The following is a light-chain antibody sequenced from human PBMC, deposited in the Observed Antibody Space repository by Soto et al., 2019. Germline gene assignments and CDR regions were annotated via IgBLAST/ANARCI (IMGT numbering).Light chain of an antibody. V-gene: IGLV2-14*01. Sequence: QSVLTQPASVSGSPGQSITISCTGTSSDVGGYNYVSWYQQHPGKAPKFMIYEVSNRPSGVSNRFSGSKSGNTASLTISGLQAEDEADYYCCSYTSSSTPWVFGGGTKLTVL. CDR2: EVS. CDR1: SSDVGGYNY. CDR3: CSYTSSSTPWV. J-gene: IGLJ3*02.